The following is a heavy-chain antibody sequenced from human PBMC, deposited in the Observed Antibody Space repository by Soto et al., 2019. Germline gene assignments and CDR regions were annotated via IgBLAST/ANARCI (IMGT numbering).Heavy chain of an antibody. D-gene: IGHD2-8*02. J-gene: IGHJ5*02. CDR2: INPDGSRI. Sequence: EVQLVESGGGLVQAGGSLRLSCAASGFALSSYWMHWVRRVPGKGLAWVSRINPDGSRIDYADSVRGRFTISRDNAKDPLFLQMNNLRAEDTALYHCARVPVGAYGKFDPWGQGTLVTVSS. CDR3: ARVPVGAYGKFDP. V-gene: IGHV3-74*01. CDR1: GFALSSYW.